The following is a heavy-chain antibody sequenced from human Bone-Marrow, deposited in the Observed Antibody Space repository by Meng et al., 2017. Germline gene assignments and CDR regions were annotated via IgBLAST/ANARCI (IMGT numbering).Heavy chain of an antibody. V-gene: IGHV4-59*01. D-gene: IGHD5-18*01. Sequence: SETLSLTCTVSGGSISSYYWSWIRQPSGKGLEWIGYIYYSGSTNYNPSLKSRVTISVDTSKNQFSLKLSSVTAADTAVYYCARVTAMAFQLFDYWGQGTLVTVSS. CDR2: IYYSGST. CDR3: ARVTAMAFQLFDY. CDR1: GGSISSYY. J-gene: IGHJ4*02.